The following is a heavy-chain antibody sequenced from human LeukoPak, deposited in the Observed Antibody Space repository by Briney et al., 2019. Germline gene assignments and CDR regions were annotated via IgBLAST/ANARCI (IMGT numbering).Heavy chain of an antibody. J-gene: IGHJ4*02. CDR3: ARLPPYSDSGVFSPFYFDF. CDR2: IYNTGST. V-gene: IGHV4-39*01. Sequence: SETLSLTCTVSGGSIRSSNYYWGWIRQPPGKGLEWIGNIYNTGSTYYNPSLKTRITITVDTSNSQFSLKLNSVTAADTAVYYCARLPPYSDSGVFSPFYFDFWGQGTLVTVSP. D-gene: IGHD3-22*01. CDR1: GGSIRSSNYY.